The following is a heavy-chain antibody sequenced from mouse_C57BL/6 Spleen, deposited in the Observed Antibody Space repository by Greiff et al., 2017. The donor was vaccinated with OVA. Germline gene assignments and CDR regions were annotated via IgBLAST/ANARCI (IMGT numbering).Heavy chain of an antibody. CDR3: ARYYPTYWYFDV. CDR1: GYTFTSYW. V-gene: IGHV1-64*01. Sequence: QQPGAELVKPGASVKLSCKASGYTFTSYWMHWVKQRPGQGLEWIGMIHPNSGSTNYNEKFKSKATLTVDKSSSTAYMQLSSLTSEDSAVYYCARYYPTYWYFDVWGTGTTVTVSS. D-gene: IGHD1-1*02. J-gene: IGHJ1*03. CDR2: IHPNSGST.